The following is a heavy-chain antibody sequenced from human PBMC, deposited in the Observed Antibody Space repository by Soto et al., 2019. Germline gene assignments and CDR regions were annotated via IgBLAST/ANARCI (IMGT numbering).Heavy chain of an antibody. Sequence: GASVKASCKAPGYTFTSYAMHWVRQAPGQRLEWMGWINAYNGNTNYAQKLQGRVTMTTDTSTSTAYMELRSLRSDDTAVYYCARDLHGDPYYWGQGTLVTVSS. CDR1: GYTFTSYA. CDR3: ARDLHGDPYY. CDR2: INAYNGNT. D-gene: IGHD4-17*01. V-gene: IGHV1-18*01. J-gene: IGHJ4*02.